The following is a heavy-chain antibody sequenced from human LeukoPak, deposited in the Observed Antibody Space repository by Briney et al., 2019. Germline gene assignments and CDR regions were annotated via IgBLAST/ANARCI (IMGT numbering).Heavy chain of an antibody. Sequence: GGSLRLSCAASGFTFSSYAMSWVRQAPGKGLEWVSAISGSGGSTYYADSLKGRFTISRDNSKNTLYLQMSSLTAEDTAVYYCAKECGRDYDDRAFDIWGQGTMVTVSS. CDR3: AKECGRDYDDRAFDI. D-gene: IGHD3-22*01. J-gene: IGHJ3*02. CDR1: GFTFSSYA. V-gene: IGHV3-23*01. CDR2: ISGSGGST.